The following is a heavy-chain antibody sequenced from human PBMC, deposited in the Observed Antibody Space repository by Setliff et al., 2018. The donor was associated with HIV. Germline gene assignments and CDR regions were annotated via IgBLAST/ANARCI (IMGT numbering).Heavy chain of an antibody. V-gene: IGHV4-34*01. CDR2: INHSGST. CDR3: ARIFGDQGYYYGMDV. J-gene: IGHJ6*02. CDR1: GGSFSTYF. D-gene: IGHD3-3*01. Sequence: SETLSLTCAVYGGSFSTYFWSWIRQPPGKGLEWIGEINHSGSTNYNPSLKSRVTISVDTSKNQFSLKLSSLTAADTAVYYGARIFGDQGYYYGMDVWGQGTTVTVSS.